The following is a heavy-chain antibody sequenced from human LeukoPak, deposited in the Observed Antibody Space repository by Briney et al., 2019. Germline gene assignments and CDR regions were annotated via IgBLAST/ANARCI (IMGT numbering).Heavy chain of an antibody. V-gene: IGHV1-69*05. J-gene: IGHJ5*02. Sequence: ASVKVSCKASGGTFSSYAISWVRQAPGQGLEWMGRIIPIFGTANYAQKFQGRVTITTDESTNTAYMELSSLRSEDTAVYYCARDSGYYDSSGYYPNWFDPWGQGTLVTVSS. CDR1: GGTFSSYA. CDR2: IIPIFGTA. D-gene: IGHD3-22*01. CDR3: ARDSGYYDSSGYYPNWFDP.